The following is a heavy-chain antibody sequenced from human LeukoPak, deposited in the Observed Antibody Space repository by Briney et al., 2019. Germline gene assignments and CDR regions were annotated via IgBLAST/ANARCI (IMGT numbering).Heavy chain of an antibody. Sequence: SETLSLTCAVYGGSFSGYYWSWIRQPPGKGLEWIGEINHSGSTNYNPSLKSRVTISVDTSKNQFSLKLSSVTAADTAVYYCARGTTEWYYFDYWGQGALVTVSS. CDR2: INHSGST. V-gene: IGHV4-34*01. D-gene: IGHD2-8*01. CDR1: GGSFSGYY. CDR3: ARGTTEWYYFDY. J-gene: IGHJ4*02.